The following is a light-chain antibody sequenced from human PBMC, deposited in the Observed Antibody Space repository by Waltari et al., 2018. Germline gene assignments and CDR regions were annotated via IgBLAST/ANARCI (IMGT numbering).Light chain of an antibody. V-gene: IGLV3-21*04. CDR3: QVWNSVGDHLSGV. CDR1: KLGSRS. Sequence: SDVLTQPPSVSAAPGETARITCGGNKLGSRSVHWYQQRPGQAPVLVIYDESDRPSGIPERFSGSKSGNTATLFISRVEAGDEADYYCQVWNSVGDHLSGVFGGGTKLTV. J-gene: IGLJ3*02. CDR2: DES.